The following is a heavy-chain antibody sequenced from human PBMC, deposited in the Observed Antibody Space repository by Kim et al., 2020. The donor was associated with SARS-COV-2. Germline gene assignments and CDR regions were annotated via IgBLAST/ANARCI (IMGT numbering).Heavy chain of an antibody. CDR3: ATNSYYYGSGTPPHWYFDL. CDR2: ISGSGGST. D-gene: IGHD3-10*01. Sequence: GGSLRLSCAASGFTFSSYAMSWVRQAPGKGLEWVSAISGSGGSTYYADSVKGRFTISRDNSKNTLYLQMNSLRAEDTAVYYCATNSYYYGSGTPPHWYFDLWGRGTLVTVSS. CDR1: GFTFSSYA. J-gene: IGHJ2*01. V-gene: IGHV3-23*01.